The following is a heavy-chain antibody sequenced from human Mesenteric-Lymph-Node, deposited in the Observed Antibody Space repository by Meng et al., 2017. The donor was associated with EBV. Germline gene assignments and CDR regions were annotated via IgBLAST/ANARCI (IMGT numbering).Heavy chain of an antibody. V-gene: IGHV1-69*06. CDR3: ASLDRTVH. J-gene: IGHJ4*02. CDR2: IIPIFGTA. Sequence: VRLGQSGAEVKKPGSSVTSSCKASGGTFSGDAISWVRQAPGQGLEWMGGIIPIFGTANYAQKFQGRVTITADKSTSTAYMELSSLRSEDTAVYYCASLDRTVHWGQGTLVTVSS. CDR1: GGTFSGDA. D-gene: IGHD3-9*01.